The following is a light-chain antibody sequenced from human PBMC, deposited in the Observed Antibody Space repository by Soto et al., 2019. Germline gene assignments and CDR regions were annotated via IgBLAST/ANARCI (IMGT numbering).Light chain of an antibody. CDR1: QTVNSY. CDR3: QQRYGWPS. CDR2: DAS. Sequence: ENVLTQSPATLSLSPGERATLSCRASQTVNSYLAWYQHKLGQAPRLLIYDASNRATGVPARFSGSGSGTDFTLTISSLEPEDFAVYYCQQRYGWPSFGQGTKLEIK. J-gene: IGKJ2*01. V-gene: IGKV3-11*01.